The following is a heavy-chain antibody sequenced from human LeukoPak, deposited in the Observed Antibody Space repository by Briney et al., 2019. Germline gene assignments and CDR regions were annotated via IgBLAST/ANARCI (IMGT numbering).Heavy chain of an antibody. J-gene: IGHJ4*02. CDR3: ATTNDGGGYQWGDFFDF. CDR1: GGTSNSHA. Sequence: PWASVKVSCKASGGTSNSHAISWVRQAPGQGLEWMGRIIPNLGTTNRAQNFQDRVTLTADKSTNTAYMELTSLTSDDTAVYYCATTNDGGGYQWGDFFDFWGQGTLVTVSS. CDR2: IIPNLGTT. D-gene: IGHD3-22*01. V-gene: IGHV1-69*04.